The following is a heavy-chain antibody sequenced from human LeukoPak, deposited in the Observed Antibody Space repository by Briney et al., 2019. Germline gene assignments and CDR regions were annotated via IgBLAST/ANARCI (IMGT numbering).Heavy chain of an antibody. CDR2: INIVGSHT. CDR3: ARGGCDHAFDI. J-gene: IGHJ3*02. Sequence: GGSLRLSCAASGFTFSDSRIHWVRHAPGKGLVWVSRINIVGSHTIYADFVEGRFTVSRDNAKNTLNLQMNSLRAEDTAIYYCARGGCDHAFDIWGQGTMVTVSS. CDR1: GFTFSDSR. V-gene: IGHV3-74*01.